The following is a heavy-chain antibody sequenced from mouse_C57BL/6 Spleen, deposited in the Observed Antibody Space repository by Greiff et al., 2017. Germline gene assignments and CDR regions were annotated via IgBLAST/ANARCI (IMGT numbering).Heavy chain of an antibody. D-gene: IGHD4-1*02. CDR1: GFNFTDYY. CDR2: IGPGSGST. Sequence: QVQLQQSGAELVKPGASVKISCKASGFNFTDYYINWVKQRTGQGLEWIGKIGPGSGSTYYNEKVKGKATLAADKSSSPAYMQLSSLTSEDSSVNFCARLLYSPQRGHYFDYWGQGATLTGSS. J-gene: IGHJ2*01. V-gene: IGHV1-77*01. CDR3: ARLLYSPQRGHYFDY.